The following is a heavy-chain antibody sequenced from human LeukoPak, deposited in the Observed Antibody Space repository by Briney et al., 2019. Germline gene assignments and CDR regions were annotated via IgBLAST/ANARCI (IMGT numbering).Heavy chain of an antibody. CDR1: GFTFSSYA. Sequence: GGSLRLSCAASGFTFSSYAISWVRQAPGKGLEWVSAISGSGGSTYYADSVKGRFTISRDNSKNTLYLQMNSLRAEDTAVYYCAKAVAPYYYDSSGRLFDYWGQGTLVTVSS. D-gene: IGHD3-22*01. V-gene: IGHV3-23*01. CDR2: ISGSGGST. CDR3: AKAVAPYYYDSSGRLFDY. J-gene: IGHJ4*02.